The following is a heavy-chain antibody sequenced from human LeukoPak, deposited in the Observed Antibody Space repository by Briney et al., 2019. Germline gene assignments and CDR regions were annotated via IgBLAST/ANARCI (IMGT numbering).Heavy chain of an antibody. V-gene: IGHV3-23*01. CDR3: AKRGGVDGSGSSYYFDY. Sequence: GGSLRLSCAASGFTFSSYAMSWVRQAPGKGLEWVSAISGSGGSTYYADSVKGRFTISRDNSKDTLYLQMNSLRAEDTAVYYCAKRGGVDGSGSSYYFDYWGQGTLVTVSS. J-gene: IGHJ4*02. CDR2: ISGSGGST. CDR1: GFTFSSYA. D-gene: IGHD3-10*01.